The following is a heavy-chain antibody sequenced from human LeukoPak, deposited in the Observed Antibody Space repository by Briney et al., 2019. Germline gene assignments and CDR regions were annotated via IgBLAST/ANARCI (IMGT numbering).Heavy chain of an antibody. V-gene: IGHV6-1*01. CDR3: ARGQGGATDY. Sequence: SQTLSLPCAISGDSVSSNSATWNWIRQSPSRGLEWLGRTYYRSKWHNNYAVSVKSRITINPDTSKNQFSLQLNSVTPEDTAVNYCARGQGGATDYWGQGTLVTVSS. D-gene: IGHD1-26*01. CDR1: GDSVSSNSAT. J-gene: IGHJ4*02. CDR2: TYYRSKWHN.